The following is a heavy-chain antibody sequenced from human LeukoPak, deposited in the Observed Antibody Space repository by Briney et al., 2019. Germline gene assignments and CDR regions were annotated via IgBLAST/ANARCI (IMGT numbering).Heavy chain of an antibody. CDR1: GGTFISYA. J-gene: IGHJ5*02. CDR2: IIPIFGTA. D-gene: IGHD2-2*01. CDR3: ARAQVCTSCYYGFDP. V-gene: IGHV1-69*13. Sequence: GASVKVSCKASGGTFISYAISWVRQAPGQGLEWMGGIIPIFGTANYAQKFQGRVTITADESTSTAYMELSSLRSEDTAVYYCARAQVCTSCYYGFDPWGQGTLVTVSS.